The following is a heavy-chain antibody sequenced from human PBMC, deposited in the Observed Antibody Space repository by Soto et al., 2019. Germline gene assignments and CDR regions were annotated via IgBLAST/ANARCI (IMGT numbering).Heavy chain of an antibody. J-gene: IGHJ6*02. CDR3: AIEFGGYCTTTYCYQLDV. D-gene: IGHD2-2*01. Sequence: QVHLQESGPGLVKPSETLSLTCTVSGGSVSSGTYYWTWIRQPPGKGLQWIGYIYYSGTTNYNPSLNSRVTISADTSKNQFSLIMTSVSAADTAVYYCAIEFGGYCTTTYCYQLDVWGQGTTVTVSS. CDR2: IYYSGTT. CDR1: GGSVSSGTYY. V-gene: IGHV4-61*01.